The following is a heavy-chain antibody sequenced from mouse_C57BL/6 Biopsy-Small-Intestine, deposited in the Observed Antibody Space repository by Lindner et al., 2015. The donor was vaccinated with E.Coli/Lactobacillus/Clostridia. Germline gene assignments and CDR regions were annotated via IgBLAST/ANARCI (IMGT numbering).Heavy chain of an antibody. CDR1: GFTFSDYG. CDR2: ISSGSSTI. CDR3: ASDGYFSLDH. J-gene: IGHJ4*01. V-gene: IGHV5-17*01. D-gene: IGHD2-3*01. Sequence: VQLQESGGGLVKPGGSLKLSCAASGFTFSDYGMHWVRQAPEKGLEWVAYISSGSSTIHYTDTVKGRFTISRYNAKNTLFLQMTSLRSEDTAMYYCASDGYFSLDHWGQGTSVTASS.